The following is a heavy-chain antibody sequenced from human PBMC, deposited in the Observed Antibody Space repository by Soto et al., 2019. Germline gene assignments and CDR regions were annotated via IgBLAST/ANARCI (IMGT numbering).Heavy chain of an antibody. Sequence: PGGSLRLSCAASGFTFSSYEMNWVRQAPGKGLEWVSYISSSGSTIYYADSVKGRFTISRDNAKNSLYLQMNSLRAEDTAVYYCARWQKPYSSGWFGISGMDVWGQGTRVTISS. CDR3: ARWQKPYSSGWFGISGMDV. V-gene: IGHV3-48*03. D-gene: IGHD6-19*01. CDR2: ISSSGSTI. J-gene: IGHJ6*02. CDR1: GFTFSSYE.